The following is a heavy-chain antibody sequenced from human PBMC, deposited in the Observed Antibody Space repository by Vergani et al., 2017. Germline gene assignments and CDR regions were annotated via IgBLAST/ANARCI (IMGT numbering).Heavy chain of an antibody. D-gene: IGHD3-22*01. V-gene: IGHV6-1*01. Sequence: QVQLQQSGPGLVKPSQTLSLTCAISGDSVSSNSAAWNWIRQSPSRGLEWLGRTYYRSKLYNDYAVSVKSRITITPYTSKNQFSQKLHSVTPEDTAVDYCARDPSPYYYDCRGSPNSHDSVDIWGQGTMVTVSS. J-gene: IGHJ3*02. CDR3: ARDPSPYYYDCRGSPNSHDSVDI. CDR1: GDSVSSNSAA. CDR2: TYYRSKLYN.